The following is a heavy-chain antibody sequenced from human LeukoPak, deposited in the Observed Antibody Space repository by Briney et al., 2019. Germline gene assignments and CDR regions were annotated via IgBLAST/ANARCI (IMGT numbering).Heavy chain of an antibody. V-gene: IGHV3-48*01. D-gene: IGHD3-3*01. CDR1: GFTFSSYS. J-gene: IGHJ5*02. CDR3: ARDQGFWSGYFHANWFDP. CDR2: ISSSDDTI. Sequence: GGSLRLSCAASGFTFSSYSMNWVRQAPGKGLEWISYISSSDDTIYYADSVKGRFSISRDNAKNSLYLQMNSLRAEDTAVYYCARDQGFWSGYFHANWFDPWGQGTLVTVSS.